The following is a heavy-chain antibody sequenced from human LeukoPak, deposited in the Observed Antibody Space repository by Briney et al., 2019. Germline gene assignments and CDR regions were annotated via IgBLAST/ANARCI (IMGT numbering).Heavy chain of an antibody. CDR2: IWYDGSSK. V-gene: IGHV3-33*08. CDR1: GFTFSSYG. CDR3: TTTPWLVTDY. Sequence: SGGSLRLSCAASGFTFSSYGMYWVRQAPGKGLEWVAVIWYDGSSKYYADSVKGRFTISRDNSKNTLYLQMNSLRAEDTAVYYCTTTPWLVTDYWGQGTLVTVSS. D-gene: IGHD6-19*01. J-gene: IGHJ4*02.